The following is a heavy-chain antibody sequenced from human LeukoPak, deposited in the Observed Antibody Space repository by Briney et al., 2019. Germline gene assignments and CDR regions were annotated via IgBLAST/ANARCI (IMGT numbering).Heavy chain of an antibody. J-gene: IGHJ4*02. CDR2: IRYDGSNK. CDR3: AKGTYYYGSGSHHFDY. CDR1: GFTFSSYG. V-gene: IGHV3-30*02. Sequence: PGGSLRLSCAASGFTFSSYGMHWVRQAPGKGLEWVAFIRYDGSNKYYADSVKGRFTISRDNSKNTLYLQMNSLRAEDTAVYYCAKGTYYYGSGSHHFDYWGQGTLVTVSS. D-gene: IGHD3-10*01.